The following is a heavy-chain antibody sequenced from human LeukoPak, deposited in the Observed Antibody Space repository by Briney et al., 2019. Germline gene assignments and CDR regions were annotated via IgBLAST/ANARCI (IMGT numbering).Heavy chain of an antibody. D-gene: IGHD3-10*01. J-gene: IGHJ3*02. V-gene: IGHV4-31*03. Sequence: PSQTLSLTCTVSGGSISSGGYYWSWIRQHPGKGLEWIVYIYDSGSTYYNPSLKSRVTISVDTSKNQFSLKLSSVTAADTAVYYCARGILLWFGESTDAFDIWGQGTMVTVSS. CDR2: IYDSGST. CDR3: ARGILLWFGESTDAFDI. CDR1: GGSISSGGYY.